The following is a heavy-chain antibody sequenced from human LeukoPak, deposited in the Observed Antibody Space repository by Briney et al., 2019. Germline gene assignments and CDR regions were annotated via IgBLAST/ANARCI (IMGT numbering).Heavy chain of an antibody. CDR1: GDSVSSNSAA. J-gene: IGHJ4*02. D-gene: IGHD3-22*01. V-gene: IGHV6-1*01. CDR3: ARESTHYYDSSGYSRGLGY. Sequence: SQTLSLTCAISGDSVSSNSAAWNWIRQSPSRGLEWLGRTYYRPKWYNDYAVSEKSRITINPDTSKNQFSLQLISVTPEDTAVYYCARESTHYYDSSGYSRGLGYWGQGTLVTVSS. CDR2: TYYRPKWYN.